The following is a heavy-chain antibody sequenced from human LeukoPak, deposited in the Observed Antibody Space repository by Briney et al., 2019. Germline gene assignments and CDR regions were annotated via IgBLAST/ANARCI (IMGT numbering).Heavy chain of an antibody. Sequence: GGSLRLSCAASGFTFSSYGMSWVRQAPGKGLEWVSAISGSGGSTYYADSVKGRFTISRDNSKNTLYLQMNSLKTEDTAVYYCTTEPPMDFFVVLPAWGQGTLVTVSS. CDR2: ISGSGGST. V-gene: IGHV3-23*01. J-gene: IGHJ5*02. CDR1: GFTFSSYG. CDR3: TTEPPMDFFVVLPA. D-gene: IGHD2-2*01.